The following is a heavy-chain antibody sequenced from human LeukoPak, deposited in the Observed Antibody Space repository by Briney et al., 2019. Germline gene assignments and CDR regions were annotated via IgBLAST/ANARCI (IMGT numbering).Heavy chain of an antibody. CDR3: ARGLPYYYGSGSFLAGMDV. V-gene: IGHV4-34*01. CDR2: INHSGST. Sequence: SETLSLTCAVSGESFSGNFWTWIRQSPGKGLEWIGEINHSGSTNYNPSLKSRVTISVDTSKNQFSLKLSSVTAADTAVYYCARGLPYYYGSGSFLAGMDVWGQGTTVTVSS. J-gene: IGHJ6*02. CDR1: GESFSGNF. D-gene: IGHD3-10*01.